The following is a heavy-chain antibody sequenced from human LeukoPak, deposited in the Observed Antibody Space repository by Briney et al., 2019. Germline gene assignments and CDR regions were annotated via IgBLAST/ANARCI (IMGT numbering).Heavy chain of an antibody. CDR1: GGPFTANY. D-gene: IGHD3-16*01. V-gene: IGHV4-34*01. CDR3: ARGYDYLWGNYYFDS. Sequence: ETLSLTCVVYGGPFTANYWSWIRQPPGKGLEWIGEIDHSGSTNFNPSLESRVTISIDTSKNQFSLKLTSVTAADSAVYYCARGYDYLWGNYYFDSWGQGTLVTVSS. CDR2: IDHSGST. J-gene: IGHJ4*02.